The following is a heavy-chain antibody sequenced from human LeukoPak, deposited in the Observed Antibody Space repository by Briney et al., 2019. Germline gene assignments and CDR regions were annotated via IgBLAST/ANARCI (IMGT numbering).Heavy chain of an antibody. J-gene: IGHJ3*02. Sequence: GGSLRLSCVASGFSFSTYSMNWVRQAPGKGLEWVSYISSSSSTIYYADSVKGRFTISRDNAKNSLYLQMNSLRAEDTAVYYCARDPTSSWETAFDIWGQGTMVTVSS. CDR1: GFSFSTYS. V-gene: IGHV3-48*01. CDR3: ARDPTSSWETAFDI. D-gene: IGHD1-26*01. CDR2: ISSSSSTI.